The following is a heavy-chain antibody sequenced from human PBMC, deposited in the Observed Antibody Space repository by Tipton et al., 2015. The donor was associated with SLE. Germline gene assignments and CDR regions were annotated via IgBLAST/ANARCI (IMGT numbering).Heavy chain of an antibody. CDR1: GGSFSGYY. CDR2: INHRGST. Sequence: TLSLTCAVYGGSFSGYYWSWIRQPPGKGLEWIGEINHRGSTNYNPSLKSQVTISIDTSKNQFSLKLSSVTAADTAVYYCARVEAVVYGSGIVDSWGQGTLVTVSS. J-gene: IGHJ4*02. CDR3: ARVEAVVYGSGIVDS. D-gene: IGHD3-10*01. V-gene: IGHV4-34*01.